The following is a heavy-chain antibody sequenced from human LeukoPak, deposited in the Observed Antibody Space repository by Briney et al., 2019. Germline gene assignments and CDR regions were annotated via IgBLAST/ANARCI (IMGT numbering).Heavy chain of an antibody. CDR2: INPSGGST. D-gene: IGHD3-10*01. V-gene: IGHV1-46*01. J-gene: IGHJ4*02. Sequence: ASVKVSCKASGYIFTNYYMHWVRQAPGQGLEWMGIINPSGGSTSYAQKFQGRATLTTDTSTSTAYMELRSLRSDDTAVYYCARHFYGSGTYYHFDYWGQGTLVTVSS. CDR1: GYIFTNYY. CDR3: ARHFYGSGTYYHFDY.